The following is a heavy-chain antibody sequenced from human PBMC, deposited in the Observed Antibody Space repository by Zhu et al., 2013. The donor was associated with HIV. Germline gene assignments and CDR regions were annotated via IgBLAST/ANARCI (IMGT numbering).Heavy chain of an antibody. D-gene: IGHD2-2*01. J-gene: IGHJ6*02. CDR2: ISAYNGNT. CDR1: GYTFTSYG. Sequence: QVQLVQSGAEVKKPGASVKVSCKASGYTFTSYGISWVRQAPGQGLEWMGWISAYNGNTNYAQKLQGRVTMTTDTSTSTAYMELRSLRSDDTAVYYCARDLQGGCSSTSCYTGMNYYYYGMDVWGQGDHGSPSP. CDR3: ARDLQGGCSSTSCYTGMNYYYYGMDV. V-gene: IGHV1-18*01.